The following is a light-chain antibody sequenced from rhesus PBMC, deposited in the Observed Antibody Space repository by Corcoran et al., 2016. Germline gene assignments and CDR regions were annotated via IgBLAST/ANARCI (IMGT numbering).Light chain of an antibody. CDR2: KSS. V-gene: IGKV1-21*01. CDR1: QVISSW. J-gene: IGKJ1*01. CDR3: QQYNIAPRT. Sequence: DIQMTQSPSSLSASVGDRVTITCRASQVISSWLAWYQQKPGKAPKLLSYKSSGLQSGGPSRFSGIGYRTDFTLTINSLQPEDFATYWCQQYNIAPRTFGQGTKVEIK.